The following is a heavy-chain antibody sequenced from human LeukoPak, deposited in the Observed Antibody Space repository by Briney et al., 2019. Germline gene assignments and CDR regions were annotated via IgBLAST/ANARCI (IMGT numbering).Heavy chain of an antibody. CDR3: ARDPWLQGPSYFDY. J-gene: IGHJ4*03. Sequence: SETLSLTCTVSGGSISSYYWSWIRQPPSKGLAWSGYIYYSGSTNYNPSLKSRVTISVDTSKNQFSLKLSSVTAADTAVYYCARDPWLQGPSYFDYWGQGTLVTVSS. V-gene: IGHV4-59*01. CDR2: IYYSGST. D-gene: IGHD5-24*01. CDR1: GGSISSYY.